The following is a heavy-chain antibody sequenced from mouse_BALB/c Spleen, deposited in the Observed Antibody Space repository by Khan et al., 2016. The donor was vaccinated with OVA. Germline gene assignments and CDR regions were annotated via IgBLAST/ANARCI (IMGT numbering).Heavy chain of an antibody. CDR3: ARKNYYGYAMDY. Sequence: EVELVESGPGLVKPSQSLSLTCTVTGYSITSGYAWNWIRQFPGNKLEWMGYISYSGSTSYNPSLRSRISITRDTSKNQFFLQLNSVTTEDTATYYCARKNYYGYAMDYWGQGTLVTVSS. CDR2: ISYSGST. CDR1: GYSITSGYA. D-gene: IGHD1-1*01. V-gene: IGHV3-2*02. J-gene: IGHJ4*01.